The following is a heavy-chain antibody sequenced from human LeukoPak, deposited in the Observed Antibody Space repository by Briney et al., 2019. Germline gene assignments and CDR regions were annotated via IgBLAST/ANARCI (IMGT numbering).Heavy chain of an antibody. V-gene: IGHV3-30-3*01. D-gene: IGHD3-22*01. Sequence: PGRSLRLSCAASGFTFAIYAMHWVRQAPGKGLEWVAVISYDGNNKYYVDSVKGRFTISRDNSKNTLYLQMNSLRAEDTAVYYCARDLVGGWDDSSGYYYGYFDYWGQGTLVTVSS. CDR1: GFTFAIYA. J-gene: IGHJ4*02. CDR3: ARDLVGGWDDSSGYYYGYFDY. CDR2: ISYDGNNK.